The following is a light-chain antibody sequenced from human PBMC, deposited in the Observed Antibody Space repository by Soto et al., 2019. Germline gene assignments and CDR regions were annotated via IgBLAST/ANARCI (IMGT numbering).Light chain of an antibody. CDR1: SSDVGGYNY. CDR3: SSYASSTLVV. J-gene: IGLJ2*01. Sequence: QSALTQPASVSESPGQSITIPCTGTSSDVGGYNYVSWYQQYPGKAPKLVIYDVTNRPSGISNRFSGSKSGNTASLTISGLQAEDEANYYCSSYASSTLVVFGGGTKLTVL. CDR2: DVT. V-gene: IGLV2-14*03.